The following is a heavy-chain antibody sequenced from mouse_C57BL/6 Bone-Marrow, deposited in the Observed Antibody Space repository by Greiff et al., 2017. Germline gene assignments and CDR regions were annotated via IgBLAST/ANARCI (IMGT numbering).Heavy chain of an antibody. V-gene: IGHV1-7*01. CDR3: AIEPLWYFDV. Sequence: VQLQQSGAELAKPGASVTLSCKASGYTFTSYWMHWVQQRPGQGLEWIGYINPSSGYTKYNQKFKDKATLTADKSSSTAYMQLSSLTYEDSAVYYCAIEPLWYFDVWGTGTTVTVSS. J-gene: IGHJ1*03. CDR2: INPSSGYT. CDR1: GYTFTSYW.